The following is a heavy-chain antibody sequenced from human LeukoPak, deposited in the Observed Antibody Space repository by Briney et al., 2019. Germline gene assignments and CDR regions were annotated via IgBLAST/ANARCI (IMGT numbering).Heavy chain of an antibody. CDR1: GFTFSNYE. CDR3: AKGFSGSHSFDAFDI. V-gene: IGHV3-48*03. Sequence: GGSLRLSCAASGFTFSNYEMNWVRQAPGKGLEWISHISNFGDIIHYADSVEGRFTISRDNDKNSIYLQMNSLRAEDTAVYYCAKGFSGSHSFDAFDIWGQGTMVTVSS. J-gene: IGHJ3*02. D-gene: IGHD3-10*01. CDR2: ISNFGDII.